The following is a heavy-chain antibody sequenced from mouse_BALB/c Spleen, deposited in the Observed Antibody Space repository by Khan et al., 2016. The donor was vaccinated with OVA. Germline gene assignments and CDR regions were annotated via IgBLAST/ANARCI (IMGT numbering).Heavy chain of an antibody. CDR2: IWAGGST. V-gene: IGHV2-9*02. CDR1: GFSLTSYG. CDR3: ARGDYRYDGIYYYAMDY. J-gene: IGHJ4*01. Sequence: QEQLKESGPGLVAPSQSLSITCTVSGFSLTSYGVHWVRQPPEKGLEWLGVIWAGGSTNYNSSLMSRLSISKDNSKSQVFLKMNSLQNDDTAMYYCARGDYRYDGIYYYAMDYWGQGTSVTVSS. D-gene: IGHD2-14*01.